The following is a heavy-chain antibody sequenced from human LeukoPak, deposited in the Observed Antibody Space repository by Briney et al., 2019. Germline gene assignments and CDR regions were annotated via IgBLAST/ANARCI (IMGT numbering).Heavy chain of an antibody. CDR3: AELGITMIGGV. CDR1: GFTFSIYG. J-gene: IGHJ6*04. CDR2: ISGSGGSI. Sequence: GGSLRLSCAASGFTFSIYGMSWVRQAPGKGLEWVSSISGSGGSIYYADSVKGRFTISRDNAKNSLYLQMNSLRAEDTAVYYCAELGITMIGGVWGKGTTVTISS. V-gene: IGHV3-23*01. D-gene: IGHD3-10*02.